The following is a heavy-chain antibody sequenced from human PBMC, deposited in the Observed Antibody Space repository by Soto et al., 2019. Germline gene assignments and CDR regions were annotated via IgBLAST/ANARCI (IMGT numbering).Heavy chain of an antibody. CDR2: GYLSGAT. V-gene: IGHV4-39*01. CDR1: GGSITEFSNS. D-gene: IGHD6-6*01. J-gene: IGHJ3*01. CDR3: ASGSSSYNGAFHV. Sequence: HLQLRESGPGLVKPSETLSLTCNVSGGSITEFSNSWVWVRQPPGKGLEWIATGYLSGATNYNPSLKIRITTTVEASTNQFSLRLASVTAADTAVFFCASGSSSYNGAFHVWGQGTLVTVSS.